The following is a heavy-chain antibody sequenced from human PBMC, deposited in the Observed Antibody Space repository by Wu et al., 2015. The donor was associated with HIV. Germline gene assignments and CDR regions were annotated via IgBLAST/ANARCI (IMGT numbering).Heavy chain of an antibody. CDR3: ARWVLLWFGSYHYGMDV. CDR1: GYTFTSYG. D-gene: IGHD3-10*01. V-gene: IGHV1-18*01. J-gene: IGHJ6*02. CDR2: ISAYNGNT. Sequence: QVQLVQSGAEVKKPGASVKVSCKASGYTFTSYGISWVRQAPGQGLEWMGWISAYNGNTNYAQKLQGRVTMTTDTSTSTAYMELRXLRSDDTAVYYCARWVLLWFGSYHYGMDVVGQGTTVTVSS.